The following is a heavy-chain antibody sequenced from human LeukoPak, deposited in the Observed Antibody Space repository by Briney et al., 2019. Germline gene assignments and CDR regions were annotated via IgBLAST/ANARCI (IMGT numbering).Heavy chain of an antibody. CDR1: GGSFSGYC. D-gene: IGHD3-22*01. CDR3: ARERITMIVVVTPDAFDI. Sequence: SETLSLTCAVYGGSFSGYCWSWIRQPPGKGLEWIGEINHSGSTNYNPSLKSRVTISVDTSKDQFSLKLSSVTAADTAVYYCARERITMIVVVTPDAFDIWGQGTMVTVSS. V-gene: IGHV4-34*01. J-gene: IGHJ3*02. CDR2: INHSGST.